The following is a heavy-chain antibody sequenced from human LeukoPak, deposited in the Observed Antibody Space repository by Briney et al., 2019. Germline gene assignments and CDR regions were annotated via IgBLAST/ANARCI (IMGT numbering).Heavy chain of an antibody. CDR1: GFTFSSYW. CDR2: INSDGSST. D-gene: IGHD2-2*01. V-gene: IGHV3-74*01. Sequence: GGSLTLSCGVSGFTFSSYWMHWVRQATGKGLVGVSRINSDGSSTSYADSVKGRFTISRDNAKHTLYLQMNSLRAEDTAVYYCAREKYQLLFDPWGQGTLVTVSS. CDR3: AREKYQLLFDP. J-gene: IGHJ5*02.